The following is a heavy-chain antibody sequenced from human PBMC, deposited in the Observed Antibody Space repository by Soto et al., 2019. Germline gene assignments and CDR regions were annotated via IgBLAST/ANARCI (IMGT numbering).Heavy chain of an antibody. Sequence: QVQLQESGPGLVKPSETLSLTCTVSGGSVSSYYWSWIRQPPGKGLEWIGYSYYSERTYYNPSLKSRVTMSVDTPKNQFSLRLSSVTAADTSVYYCARGGSRRGYCYYMDVWGRGTTVTVSS. CDR2: SYYSERT. V-gene: IGHV4-59*08. CDR1: GGSVSSYY. CDR3: ARGGSRRGYCYYMDV. J-gene: IGHJ6*03. D-gene: IGHD3-16*01.